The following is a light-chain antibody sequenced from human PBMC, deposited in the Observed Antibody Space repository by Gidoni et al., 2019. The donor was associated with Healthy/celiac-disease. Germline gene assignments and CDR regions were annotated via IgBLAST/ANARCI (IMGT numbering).Light chain of an antibody. CDR3: ATWDSSLSAVV. Sequence: SVLTQPPSVSAAPGQKVTISCSGSSSNIGNSYVSWYQQLPGTAPKLLIYDNNKRPSGIPDRFSGSKSGTSATLGISGLQTGDEADYYCATWDSSLSAVVFGGGTKLTVL. J-gene: IGLJ3*02. CDR2: DNN. V-gene: IGLV1-51*01. CDR1: SSNIGNSY.